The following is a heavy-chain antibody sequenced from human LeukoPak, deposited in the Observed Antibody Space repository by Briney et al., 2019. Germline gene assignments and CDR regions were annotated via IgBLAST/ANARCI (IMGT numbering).Heavy chain of an antibody. CDR2: ISGSGGNT. D-gene: IGHD2-2*01. V-gene: IGHV3-23*01. CDR1: GFTFSNNA. CDR3: GKEAQGWSMTSCYFDS. Sequence: AGGSLRLSCAASGFTFSNNAMSWVRQAPGKGLERVSAISGSGGNTYYADSVKGRFTISRDNSKNTLFLQINSLSAEDTAEYYCGKEAQGWSMTSCYFDSWGQGNLVTVSS. J-gene: IGHJ4*02.